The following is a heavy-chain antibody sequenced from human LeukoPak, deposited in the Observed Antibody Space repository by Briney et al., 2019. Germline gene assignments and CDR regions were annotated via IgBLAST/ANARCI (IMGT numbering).Heavy chain of an antibody. CDR1: GYSISSGYY. V-gene: IGHV4-38-2*02. CDR2: IYRSGST. CDR3: ARVNYYDSSGYSPGAFDI. D-gene: IGHD3-22*01. Sequence: SETLSLTCTVSGYSISSGYYWGWIRQPPGKGLEWIGSIYRSGSTYYNPSLKSRVTISVDTSKNQFSLKLSFVTAADTAVYYCARVNYYDSSGYSPGAFDIWGQGTMVTVSS. J-gene: IGHJ3*02.